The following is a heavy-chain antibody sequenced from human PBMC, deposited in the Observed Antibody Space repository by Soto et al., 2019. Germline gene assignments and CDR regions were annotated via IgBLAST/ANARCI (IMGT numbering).Heavy chain of an antibody. J-gene: IGHJ4*02. CDR1: GFSFTTYA. D-gene: IGHD5-18*01. CDR2: ISDDGSIK. Sequence: QVQLVESGGGVVQPGRSLRLSCAASGFSFTTYAMHWVRQAPGKGLEWVAVISDDGSIKYYADSVKGRFTISRDNSKNTFPLQMNSLRGDDTAVYFCARAIETAMDPCDYWGQGTLVTVSS. V-gene: IGHV3-30-3*01. CDR3: ARAIETAMDPCDY.